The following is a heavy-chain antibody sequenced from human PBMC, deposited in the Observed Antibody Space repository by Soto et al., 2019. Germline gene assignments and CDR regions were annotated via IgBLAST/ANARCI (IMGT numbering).Heavy chain of an antibody. CDR1: GITVSSNY. CDR2: IYSGGST. J-gene: IGHJ4*02. Sequence: EVQLVESGGGLIQPGGSLRLSCAASGITVSSNYMSWVRQAPGKGLDWVSVIYSGGSTYYADSVKGRFTISRDNSKNTLYLQMNSLRAEDTAVYYCARDLTDGYNYFGFDYWGQGTLVTVSS. CDR3: ARDLTDGYNYFGFDY. V-gene: IGHV3-53*01. D-gene: IGHD5-12*01.